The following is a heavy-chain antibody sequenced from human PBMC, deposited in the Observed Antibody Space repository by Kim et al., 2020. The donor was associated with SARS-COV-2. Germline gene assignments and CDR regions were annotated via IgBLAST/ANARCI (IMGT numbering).Heavy chain of an antibody. D-gene: IGHD1-26*01. Sequence: YADSVKGRFTISRDNAKNSLYLQMNSLRAEDTALYYCAKDPYLVSNYPDYWGQGTLVTVSS. V-gene: IGHV3-9*01. J-gene: IGHJ4*02. CDR3: AKDPYLVSNYPDY.